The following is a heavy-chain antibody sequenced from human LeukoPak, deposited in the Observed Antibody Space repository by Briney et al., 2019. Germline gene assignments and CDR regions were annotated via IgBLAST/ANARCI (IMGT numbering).Heavy chain of an antibody. D-gene: IGHD5-18*01. CDR3: ARRVDTAMDY. J-gene: IGHJ4*02. V-gene: IGHV3-74*01. Sequence: SGGSLRLSCAASGITFSSYWMHWVRQAPGKGLVWVSGINSDGSSTRYADAVKGRFTISRDNAKNTLYLQMNSLRAEGTAVYYCARRVDTAMDYWGQGTLVTVSS. CDR2: INSDGSST. CDR1: GITFSSYW.